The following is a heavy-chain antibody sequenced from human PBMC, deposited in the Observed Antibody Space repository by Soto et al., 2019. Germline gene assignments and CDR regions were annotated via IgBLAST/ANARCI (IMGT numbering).Heavy chain of an antibody. V-gene: IGHV1-69*01. Sequence: QVHLVKFGPELKKPGSWWKSSCKPSEATFRGMVSSGVRQAPGQGLEGRGGIIPIFGTANYAQKFQGRVTITADESTSTAYMELSSLRSEDTAVYYCARGSSSSSTYYYYYGMDVWGQGTTVTVSS. CDR2: IIPIFGTA. D-gene: IGHD6-6*01. J-gene: IGHJ6*02. CDR1: EATFRGMV. CDR3: ARGSSSSSTYYYYYGMDV.